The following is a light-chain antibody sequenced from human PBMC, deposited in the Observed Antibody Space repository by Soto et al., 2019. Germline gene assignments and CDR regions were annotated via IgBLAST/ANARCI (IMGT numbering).Light chain of an antibody. CDR3: QQRFNWPRFT. Sequence: EIVLTQSPVTLSLSPGERATLSCRASQSVSSYLAWYQQKTGQAPRLLIYDASNRATGIPARFSGGGSGTDFTLTISSLEPEDFVVYYCQQRFNWPRFTFGQGTKLEIK. CDR1: QSVSSY. V-gene: IGKV3-11*01. CDR2: DAS. J-gene: IGKJ2*01.